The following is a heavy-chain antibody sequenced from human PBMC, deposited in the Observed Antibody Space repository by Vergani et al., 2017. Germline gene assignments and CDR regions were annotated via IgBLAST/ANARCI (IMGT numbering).Heavy chain of an antibody. CDR3: ASSKRYCSSTSCQTFDY. V-gene: IGHV4-39*01. J-gene: IGHJ4*02. Sequence: QLQLQESGPGLVKPSETLSLTCTVSGGSISSSSYYWGWIRQPPGKGLEWIGSIYYSGSTYYNPSLKSRVTISVDTSKNQFSLKLSSVTAADPAVYYYASSKRYCSSTSCQTFDYWGQGTLVTVSS. CDR1: GGSISSSSYY. CDR2: IYYSGST. D-gene: IGHD2-2*01.